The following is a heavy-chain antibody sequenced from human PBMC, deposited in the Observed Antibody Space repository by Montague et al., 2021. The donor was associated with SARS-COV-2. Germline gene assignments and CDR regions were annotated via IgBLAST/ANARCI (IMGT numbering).Heavy chain of an antibody. V-gene: IGHV4-59*08. CDR3: ARGWAFDP. D-gene: IGHD6-19*01. CDR2: VYYNGDT. CDR1: GWCTASED. Sequence: SETLSLTCTVSGWCTASEDWNWIRQSPGKIPEWIGYVYYNGDTKYNPSLQSRVTISIDTSENQFSLRLNSVTAADTAVYFCARGWAFDPWGQGRLVTVSS. J-gene: IGHJ3*01.